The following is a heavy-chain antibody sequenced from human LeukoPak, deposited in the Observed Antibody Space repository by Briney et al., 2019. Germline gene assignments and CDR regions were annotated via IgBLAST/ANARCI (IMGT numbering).Heavy chain of an antibody. J-gene: IGHJ6*03. CDR2: INHSGST. CDR3: ARSMPSPSPQLWLPYYYYYMDV. V-gene: IGHV4-34*01. CDR1: GGSFSGYY. Sequence: SSETLSLTCAVYGGSFSGYYWSWIRQPPGKGLEWIGEINHSGSTNYNPSLKSRVTISVDTSKNQFSLKLSSVTAADTAVYYCARSMPSPSPQLWLPYYYYYMDVWGKGTKVTVSS. D-gene: IGHD5-18*01.